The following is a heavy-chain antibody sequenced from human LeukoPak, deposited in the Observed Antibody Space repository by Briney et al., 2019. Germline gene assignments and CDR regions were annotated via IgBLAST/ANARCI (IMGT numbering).Heavy chain of an antibody. V-gene: IGHV3-7*03. CDR1: GFSLSRYW. D-gene: IGHD3-10*01. Sequence: GGSLRLSCAAFGFSLSRYWMSWVRQAPGKGLEWVANMKQDGSEKKYVDSVKGRFTISRDNAKNSLYLQMNSLRAEDTALYYCAKENAMYYYGSGSYFGYWGQRTLVTVSS. CDR3: AKENAMYYYGSGSYFGY. J-gene: IGHJ4*02. CDR2: MKQDGSEK.